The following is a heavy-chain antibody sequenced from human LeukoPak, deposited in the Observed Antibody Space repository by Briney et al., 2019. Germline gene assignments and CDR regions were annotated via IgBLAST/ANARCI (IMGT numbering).Heavy chain of an antibody. J-gene: IGHJ1*01. V-gene: IGHV1-69*04. CDR2: IIPILGIA. CDR1: GGTFSSYA. D-gene: IGHD1-26*01. Sequence: ASVKVSCKASGGTFSSYAISWVRQAPGQGLEWMGRIIPILGIANYAQKFQGRVTITADKSTSTAYMELSSLRSEDTAVYYCAREWELLRKYLYHWGQGTLVTVSS. CDR3: AREWELLRKYLYH.